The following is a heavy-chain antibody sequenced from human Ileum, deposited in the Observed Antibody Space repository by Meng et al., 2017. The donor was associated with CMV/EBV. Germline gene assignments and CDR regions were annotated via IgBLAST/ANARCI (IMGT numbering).Heavy chain of an antibody. J-gene: IGHJ4*02. D-gene: IGHD4-17*01. Sequence: GESLKISCAASGFTFSSYWMSWVRQAPGKGLEWVADIKQDGSEKYYVDSVKGRFTISRDNANNSLYLQMNSLRAEDTAVYYCARNPVTNRRGSHFDYWGQGTLVTVFS. CDR1: GFTFSSYW. V-gene: IGHV3-7*01. CDR2: IKQDGSEK. CDR3: ARNPVTNRRGSHFDY.